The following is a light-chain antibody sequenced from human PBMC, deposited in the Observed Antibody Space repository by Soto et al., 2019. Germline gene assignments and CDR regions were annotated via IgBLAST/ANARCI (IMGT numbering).Light chain of an antibody. J-gene: IGKJ1*01. Sequence: EIVMTQSPATLSVSPGETATLSCRASQSVNSNLAWYQQKPGQAPRLLISDASTRAAGLPARFSGSGPGTEFTLTISSLQSEDFAVYFCQQSKNWPKTFGQGTKVDIK. V-gene: IGKV3-15*01. CDR3: QQSKNWPKT. CDR2: DAS. CDR1: QSVNSN.